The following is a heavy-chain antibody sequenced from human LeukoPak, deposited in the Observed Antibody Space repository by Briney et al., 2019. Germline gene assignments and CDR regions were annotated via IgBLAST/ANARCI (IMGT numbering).Heavy chain of an antibody. CDR1: GGTFSSYA. Sequence: GASVKVSCKASGGTFSSYAISWVRQAPGQGLEWMGRIIPIFGIANHAQKFQGRVTITADKSTSTAYMELSSLRSEDTAVYYCARNGKVDYYYGMDVWGQGTTVTVSS. D-gene: IGHD2-15*01. CDR2: IIPIFGIA. CDR3: ARNGKVDYYYGMDV. V-gene: IGHV1-69*04. J-gene: IGHJ6*02.